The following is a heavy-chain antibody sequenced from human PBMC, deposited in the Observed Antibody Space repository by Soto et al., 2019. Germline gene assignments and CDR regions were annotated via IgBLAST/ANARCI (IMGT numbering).Heavy chain of an antibody. CDR2: INAGNGNT. CDR3: ARIYGSGSYHWYFDL. V-gene: IGHV1-3*01. CDR1: GYTFTSYA. D-gene: IGHD3-10*01. Sequence: QVQLVQSGAEVKKPGASVKVSCKASGYTFTSYAMHWVRQAPGQRLEWMGWINAGNGNTKHSQKFQGRVTITRDTSASTAYMELSSLRSEDTAVYYCARIYGSGSYHWYFDLWGRGTLVTVSS. J-gene: IGHJ2*01.